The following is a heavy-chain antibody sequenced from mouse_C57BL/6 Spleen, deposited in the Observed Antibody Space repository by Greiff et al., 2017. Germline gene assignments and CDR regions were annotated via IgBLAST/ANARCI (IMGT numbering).Heavy chain of an antibody. Sequence: EVQLQQSGPELVKPGASVKISCKASGYTFTDYYMNWVKQSHGKSLEWIGDINPNNGGTSYNQKFKGKATLTVDKSSSTAYMELRSLTSEDSAVYYCATYYGLWCFDVWGTGTTVTVSS. CDR2: INPNNGGT. J-gene: IGHJ1*03. CDR3: ATYYGLWCFDV. D-gene: IGHD2-10*01. V-gene: IGHV1-26*01. CDR1: GYTFTDYY.